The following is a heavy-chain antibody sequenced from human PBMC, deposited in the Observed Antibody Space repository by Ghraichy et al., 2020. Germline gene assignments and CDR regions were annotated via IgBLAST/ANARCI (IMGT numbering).Heavy chain of an antibody. CDR1: GFTFDDYA. V-gene: IGHV3-9*01. Sequence: GGSLRLSCAVSGFTFDDYAMHWVRQAPGKGLEWVSGINWNSGSVAYADSVKGRFTISRDNAKNSLYLQMNSLRAEDTALYFCAKARTEEVASSWEGYYFDYWGQGTLVTVSS. CDR3: AKARTEEVASSWEGYYFDY. J-gene: IGHJ4*02. D-gene: IGHD6-13*01. CDR2: INWNSGSV.